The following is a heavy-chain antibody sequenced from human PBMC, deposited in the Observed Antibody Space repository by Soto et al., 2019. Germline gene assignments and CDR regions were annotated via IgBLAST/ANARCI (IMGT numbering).Heavy chain of an antibody. CDR3: ARMATFGSLNWFDP. D-gene: IGHD3-16*01. CDR1: GYSFTNND. Sequence: ASVKVSCKASGYSFTNNDVSWVRQATGQALEWMXWXNXXXGXTXXXKXXXXRVTMTRDISIATAYMELSSLRSDDTAIYYCARMATFGSLNWFDPWGQGTLLTVSS. CDR2: XNXXXGXT. J-gene: IGHJ5*02. V-gene: IGHV1-8*01.